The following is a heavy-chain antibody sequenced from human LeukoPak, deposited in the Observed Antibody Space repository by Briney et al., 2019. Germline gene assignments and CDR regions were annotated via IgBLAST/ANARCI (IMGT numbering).Heavy chain of an antibody. Sequence: GGSLRLSCAASGFTFSSYWMDWVRRGPGKGRVWVSRINSDGSSTSYADSVKGRFTISRDNAKNTLYLQMDSLRAEDTAVYYCARDRWELIDYWGQGTLVTVSS. D-gene: IGHD1-26*01. CDR3: ARDRWELIDY. CDR1: GFTFSSYW. J-gene: IGHJ4*02. CDR2: INSDGSST. V-gene: IGHV3-74*01.